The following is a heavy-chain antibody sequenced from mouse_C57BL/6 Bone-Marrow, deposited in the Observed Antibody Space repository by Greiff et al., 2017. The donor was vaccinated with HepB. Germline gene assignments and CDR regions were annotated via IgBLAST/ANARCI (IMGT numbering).Heavy chain of an antibody. V-gene: IGHV1-18*01. J-gene: IGHJ4*01. CDR2: INPNNGGT. CDR1: GYTFTDYN. Sequence: VQLQQSGPELVKPGASVKIPCKASGYTFTDYNMDWVKQSHGKSLEWIGDINPNNGGTVYNQKFKGKATLTVAKSSSTADMELRSLTSKDTAVYYCARWGLGDAMDYWGQGNAVTVSS. CDR3: ARWGLGDAMDY. D-gene: IGHD4-1*01.